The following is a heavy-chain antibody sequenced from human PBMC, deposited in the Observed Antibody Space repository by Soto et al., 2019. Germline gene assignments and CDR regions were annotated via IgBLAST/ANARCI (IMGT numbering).Heavy chain of an antibody. V-gene: IGHV4-39*07. J-gene: IGHJ4*02. Sequence: SSETLSLTCPVSCGSISRHFHHWVWIRQPPGKGVEVIGSVHYSGRTDYNPSLQNRVTMSVDTSKNQISLRLSFVTAADTAVYYCARVTFYFDYWGQGTLVTVSS. CDR2: VHYSGRT. CDR3: ARVTFYFDY. D-gene: IGHD3-16*01. CDR1: CGSISRHFHH.